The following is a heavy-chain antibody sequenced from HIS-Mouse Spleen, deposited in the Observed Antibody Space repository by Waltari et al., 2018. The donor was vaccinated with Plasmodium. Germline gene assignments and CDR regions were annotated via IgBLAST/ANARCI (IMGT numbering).Heavy chain of an antibody. CDR1: GFTFSSYW. CDR3: ASSWYWYFDL. CDR2: IKKDGSEK. Sequence: EVQLVESGGGLVQPGGSLRLSCAASGFTFSSYWMSWVRQAQGKGLEWVANIKKDGSEKDYVDSVKGRFTISRDNAKNALDLQMNSLRAEDTAVYYCASSWYWYFDLWGRGTLVTVSS. D-gene: IGHD6-13*01. J-gene: IGHJ2*01. V-gene: IGHV3-7*01.